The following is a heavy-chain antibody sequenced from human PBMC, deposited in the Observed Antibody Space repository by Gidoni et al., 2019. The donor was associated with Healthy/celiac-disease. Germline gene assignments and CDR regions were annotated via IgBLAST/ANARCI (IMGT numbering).Heavy chain of an antibody. Sequence: TPSSPLSLTCPVSGGSVRSGRYYWSWIRQPPGKGLEWIGYIYYSGSTNYNPSLKSRVTISVDTSKNQFSLKLSSVTAADTAVYYCARMKGSGSGSDDAFDIWGQGTMVTVSS. CDR1: GGSVRSGRYY. CDR3: ARMKGSGSGSDDAFDI. CDR2: IYYSGST. J-gene: IGHJ3*02. D-gene: IGHD3-10*01. V-gene: IGHV4-61*01.